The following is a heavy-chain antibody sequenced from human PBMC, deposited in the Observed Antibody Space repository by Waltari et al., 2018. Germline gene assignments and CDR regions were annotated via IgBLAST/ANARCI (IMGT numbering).Heavy chain of an antibody. V-gene: IGHV3-72*01. J-gene: IGHJ6*02. CDR2: IRNKVTSHTT. CDR1: GFSFRDHV. D-gene: IGHD4-4*01. CDR3: VRKGAVTSYYYSLDV. Sequence: EVQLVESGGGLVQPGGSLRLSCAASGFSFRDHVMDWGRQAPGKGLEWVGRIRNKVTSHTTEYAASVKGRFTISRDDSKNSLYLQMNSLKTEDTAMYYCVRKGAVTSYYYSLDVWGQGTTVTVSS.